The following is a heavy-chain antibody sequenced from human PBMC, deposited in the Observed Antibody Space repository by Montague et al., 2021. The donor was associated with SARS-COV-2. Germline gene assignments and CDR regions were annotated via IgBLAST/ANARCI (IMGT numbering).Heavy chain of an antibody. D-gene: IGHD3-10*01. V-gene: IGHV4-30-2*06. Sequence: TLSLTCVVSGASVSSGDYSWSWIRPSPGKGLEWIGYIYQSGSAYYNPSLKSRVTISIDTSNNQFSLNLRSVAAADTGMYYCATGTRMYGVDFWGQGTTVTVSS. CDR1: GASVSSGDYS. CDR2: IYQSGSA. CDR3: ATGTRMYGVDF. J-gene: IGHJ6*02.